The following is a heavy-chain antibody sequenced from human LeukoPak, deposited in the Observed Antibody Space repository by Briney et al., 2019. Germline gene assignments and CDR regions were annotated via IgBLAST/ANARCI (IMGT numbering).Heavy chain of an antibody. J-gene: IGHJ4*02. CDR2: IYYSGST. CDR1: GGSISSSSYY. CDR3: ASTKNGIRYYYGSGSYSYFDY. V-gene: IGHV4-39*01. Sequence: PSETLSLTCTVSGGSISSSSYYWGWIRQPPGKGLEWIGSIYYSGSTYYNPSLKSRVTISVDTSKNQFSLKLSSVTAADTAVYYCASTKNGIRYYYGSGSYSYFDYWGQGTLVTVSS. D-gene: IGHD3-10*01.